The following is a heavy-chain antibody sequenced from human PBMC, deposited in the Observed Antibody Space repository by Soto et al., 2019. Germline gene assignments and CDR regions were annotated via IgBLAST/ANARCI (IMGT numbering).Heavy chain of an antibody. CDR1: GGSISSSNW. V-gene: IGHV4-4*02. Sequence: QVQLQESGPGLVKPSGTLSLTCAVSGGSISSSNWWSWVRQPPGKGLEWIGEIYHSGSTNYNPSLKSRVTISVDKSKHQFSLKLRSVTAADTAVYYCARFVLSDVGIEAAGTFPWFDPWGQGTLVTVSS. CDR3: ARFVLSDVGIEAAGTFPWFDP. D-gene: IGHD6-13*01. J-gene: IGHJ5*02. CDR2: IYHSGST.